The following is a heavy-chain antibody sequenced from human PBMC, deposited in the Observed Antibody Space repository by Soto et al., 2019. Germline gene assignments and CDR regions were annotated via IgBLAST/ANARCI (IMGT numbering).Heavy chain of an antibody. CDR3: AREAIVVVVAAVTDAFAI. D-gene: IGHD2-15*01. CDR1: GFTVSSNY. Sequence: GGSLRLSCAASGFTVSSNYMSWVRQAPGKGLEWVSVIYSGGSTYYADSVKGRFTISRDNSKNTLYLQMNSLRAEDTAVYYCAREAIVVVVAAVTDAFAIWGQGTMGTVSS. V-gene: IGHV3-66*01. J-gene: IGHJ3*02. CDR2: IYSGGST.